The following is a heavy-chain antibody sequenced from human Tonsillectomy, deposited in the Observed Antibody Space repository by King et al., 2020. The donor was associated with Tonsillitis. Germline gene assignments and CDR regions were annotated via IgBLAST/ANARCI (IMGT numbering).Heavy chain of an antibody. Sequence: VQLVESGGGLVRPGGSLRLSCTASGFTFSNYNMNWVRQAPGKGLEWVSSISSTISHVYYADSLKGRFTISRDNAKNSLYLQMDSLRAEDTAVYYCARGGARLLWFGEFQNWFDPWGQGTLVTVSS. CDR3: ARGGARLLWFGEFQNWFDP. D-gene: IGHD3-10*01. CDR1: GFTFSNYN. CDR2: ISSTISHV. V-gene: IGHV3-21*01. J-gene: IGHJ5*02.